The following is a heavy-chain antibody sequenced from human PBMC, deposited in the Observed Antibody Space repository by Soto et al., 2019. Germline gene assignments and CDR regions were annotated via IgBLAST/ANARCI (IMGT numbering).Heavy chain of an antibody. V-gene: IGHV3-66*01. Sequence: EVQLVESGGGLVQPGGSLRLSCAASGFTVSSNYMSWVRQAPGKGLEWVSVIYIGGSTYYADSVKGRFTISRDNSKNTLYLQMNSLRAEDTAVYYCARGSSGWHDAFDIWGQGTMVTVSS. CDR1: GFTVSSNY. CDR2: IYIGGST. CDR3: ARGSSGWHDAFDI. D-gene: IGHD6-19*01. J-gene: IGHJ3*02.